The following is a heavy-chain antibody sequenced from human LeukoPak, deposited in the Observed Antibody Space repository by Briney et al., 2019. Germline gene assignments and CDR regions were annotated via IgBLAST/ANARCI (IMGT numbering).Heavy chain of an antibody. J-gene: IGHJ4*02. Sequence: GGSLRLSYSASGFTFSYYAIHWVRQAPGKGLEWVALIWSDGSNKYYADSVKGRITISRDNSKNTVYLQMNSLRAEDTAVCYCARELFSSGSCPDGWGQGTLVTVSS. V-gene: IGHV3-33*01. D-gene: IGHD3-10*01. CDR2: IWSDGSNK. CDR1: GFTFSYYA. CDR3: ARELFSSGSCPDG.